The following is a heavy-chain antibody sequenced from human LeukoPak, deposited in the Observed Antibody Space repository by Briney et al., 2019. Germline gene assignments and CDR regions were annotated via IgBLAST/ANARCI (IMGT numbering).Heavy chain of an antibody. D-gene: IGHD5-18*01. V-gene: IGHV1-18*01. Sequence: ASVKVSCKASGYTFTSYGISWVRQAPGQGLEWMGWLSPYNGNTNYAQNLQGRVTMTTDTSTSTAYMELRSLRSDDTAVYYCANHRIQLWARRGAFDIWGQGIMFTVSS. CDR2: LSPYNGNT. CDR1: GYTFTSYG. CDR3: ANHRIQLWARRGAFDI. J-gene: IGHJ3*02.